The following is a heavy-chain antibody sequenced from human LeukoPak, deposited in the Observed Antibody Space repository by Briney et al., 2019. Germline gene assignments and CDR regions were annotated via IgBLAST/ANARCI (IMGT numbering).Heavy chain of an antibody. J-gene: IGHJ4*02. Sequence: LGGSLRLSCAASGFTFSSYAMSWVRQAPGKGLEWVSAISGSGGSTYYADSVKGRFTISRDNSKNTLYLQMNSLRAEDTAVYYCAKVMTRTMVRGVPPSDYWGQGTLVTGSS. CDR2: ISGSGGST. V-gene: IGHV3-23*01. CDR3: AKVMTRTMVRGVPPSDY. D-gene: IGHD3-10*01. CDR1: GFTFSSYA.